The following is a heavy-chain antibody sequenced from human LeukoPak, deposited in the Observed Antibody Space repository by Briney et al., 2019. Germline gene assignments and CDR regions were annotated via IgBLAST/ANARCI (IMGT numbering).Heavy chain of an antibody. V-gene: IGHV4-59*08. CDR3: ARQVEYCWGGSCQWAWFDP. Sequence: PSETLSLTCTVSGGSISSYYWSWIRQPPGKGLEWIGYIYYSGSTNYNPSLKSRVTISVDTSKNQFSLKLSSVTAADTAVYYCARQVEYCWGGSCQWAWFDPWGQGTLVTVSS. CDR1: GGSISSYY. CDR2: IYYSGST. J-gene: IGHJ5*02. D-gene: IGHD2-15*01.